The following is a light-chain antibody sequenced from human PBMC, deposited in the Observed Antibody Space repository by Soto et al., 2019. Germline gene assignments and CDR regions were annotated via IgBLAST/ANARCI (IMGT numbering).Light chain of an antibody. Sequence: QSVLTQPASVSGSPGQSINISCTGTSSDVGGYNYVSWYQQHPGKAPKLMIYEVSNRPSGVSNRFSGSKSGNTASLTISGLQAEDEADYYCSSYTSSNTLYVFGSGTKVTV. CDR3: SSYTSSNTLYV. J-gene: IGLJ1*01. CDR1: SSDVGGYNY. CDR2: EVS. V-gene: IGLV2-14*01.